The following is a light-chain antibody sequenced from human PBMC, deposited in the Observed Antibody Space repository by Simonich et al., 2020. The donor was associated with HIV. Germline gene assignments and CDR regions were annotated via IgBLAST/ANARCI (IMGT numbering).Light chain of an antibody. Sequence: EIVLTQSPATLSLSPGERATLSCRASQSVSSYLAWFQQKPGQAPRLLIYDASTRATGVPARFSGSGFGTDFTLTISSMQSEDFAVYYCQQYNNWPSPFTFGPGTKVDLK. CDR1: QSVSSY. CDR2: DAS. V-gene: IGKV3-15*01. CDR3: QQYNNWPSPFT. J-gene: IGKJ3*01.